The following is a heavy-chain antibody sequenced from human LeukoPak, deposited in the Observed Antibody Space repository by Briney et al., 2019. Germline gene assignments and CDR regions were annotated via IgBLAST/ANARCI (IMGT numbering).Heavy chain of an antibody. CDR1: GFTFSSYA. D-gene: IGHD3-22*01. CDR3: AKDRLRGYYYDSSGHQTYYFDY. J-gene: IGHJ4*02. Sequence: GGSLRLSCAASGFTFSSYAMSWDRQAPGKGLEWVSAISGSGGSTYYADSVKGRFTISRDNSKNTLYLQMNSLRAEDTAVYYCAKDRLRGYYYDSSGHQTYYFDYWGQGTLVTVSS. V-gene: IGHV3-23*01. CDR2: ISGSGGST.